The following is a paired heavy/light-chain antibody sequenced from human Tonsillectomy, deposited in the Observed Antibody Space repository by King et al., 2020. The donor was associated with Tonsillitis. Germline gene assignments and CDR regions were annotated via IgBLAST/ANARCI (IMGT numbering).Light chain of an antibody. Sequence: SYELTQPPSVSVSPGQTARITCSGDALPKRYAYWYQQKPGQAPVLVIYRDNERPSGIPERFSGSSSGTKVTLTISGVQAEDEADYYCQSGDTNTLRWVFGGGTKLTVL. CDR2: RDN. J-gene: IGLJ3*02. CDR3: QSGDTNTLRWV. V-gene: IGLV3-25*03. CDR1: ALPKRY.
Heavy chain of an antibody. V-gene: IGHV3-64D*06. Sequence: EELLVESGGGLVQPGGSLRLSCSASGFTFRNYVMHWVRQAPGRGLEYVSGISSNGENTDYADSLKGRFTISRDNSKNTLDLQMSSLRPEDTALYYCVKGGVFTVVRGGIDVDYWGQGTLVTVSS. J-gene: IGHJ4*02. CDR3: VKGGVFTVVRGGIDVDY. CDR2: ISSNGENT. CDR1: GFTFRNYV. D-gene: IGHD3-10*01.